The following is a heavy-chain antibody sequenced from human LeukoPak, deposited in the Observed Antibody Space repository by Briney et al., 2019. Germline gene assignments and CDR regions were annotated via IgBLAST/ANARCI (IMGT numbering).Heavy chain of an antibody. CDR2: IKQDGSEK. V-gene: IGHV3-7*01. CDR3: ARSGVLRFLEWSSYFDY. Sequence: GGSLRLSCAASGFTFSSYWMSWVRQVPGKGLEWVANIKQDGSEKYYVDSVKGRFTISRDNAKNSLYLQMNSLRAEDTAVYYCARSGVLRFLEWSSYFDYWGQGTLVTVSS. J-gene: IGHJ4*02. CDR1: GFTFSSYW. D-gene: IGHD3-3*01.